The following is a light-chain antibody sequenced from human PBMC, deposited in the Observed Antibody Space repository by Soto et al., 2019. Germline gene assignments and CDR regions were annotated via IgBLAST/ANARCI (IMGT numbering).Light chain of an antibody. CDR2: GAS. CDR1: ESVSNN. J-gene: IGKJ1*01. CDR3: QQYSIWRT. Sequence: EIVMTQSPATLSLSPGERATLSCRASESVSNNLAWYQQKAGQAPRLLIYGASTRATGIPARFSGSGSGTDFSVTISSLQSEDFAVYYCQQYSIWRTFGQGTKVEIK. V-gene: IGKV3-15*01.